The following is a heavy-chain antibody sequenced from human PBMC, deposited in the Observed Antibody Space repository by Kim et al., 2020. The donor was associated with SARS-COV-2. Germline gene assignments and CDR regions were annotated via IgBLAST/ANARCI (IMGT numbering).Heavy chain of an antibody. CDR2: IYSGGST. CDR3: ARGVGITMIVGYLDY. V-gene: IGHV3-53*04. Sequence: GGSLRLSCAASGFTVSSNYMSWVRQAPGKGLEWVSVIYSGGSTYYADSVKGRFTISRHNSKNTLYLQMNSLRAEDTAVYYCARGVGITMIVGYLDYWGQGTLVTVSS. J-gene: IGHJ4*02. D-gene: IGHD3-22*01. CDR1: GFTVSSNY.